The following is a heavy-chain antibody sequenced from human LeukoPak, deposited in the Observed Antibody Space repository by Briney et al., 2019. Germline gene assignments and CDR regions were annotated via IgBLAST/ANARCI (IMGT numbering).Heavy chain of an antibody. CDR2: MTYSGST. V-gene: IGHV4-59*12. CDR3: SGDSGYYDSSRYYALNYFDY. CDR1: GGSISSFY. D-gene: IGHD3-22*01. J-gene: IGHJ4*02. Sequence: SETLSLTCAVSGGSISSFYLSWIRQPPGKGLEWIACMTYSGSTNYNPSLTNRVTISLDTSKNQFSLTLTSVIAADAAAYYCSGDSGYYDSSRYYALNYFDYWGQGALVTVSS.